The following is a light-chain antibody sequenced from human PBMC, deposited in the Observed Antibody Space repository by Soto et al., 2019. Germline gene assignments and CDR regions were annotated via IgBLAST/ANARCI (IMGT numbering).Light chain of an antibody. Sequence: DIQMTQSPSTLSSSLVDRFTITCRASQSISSWLAWYQQKPGKAPKLLIYDASNLESGVPSRFSGSGSGTEFTLTISSLQPDDFATYYCQQYNSYPITFGQGTRLEIK. CDR1: QSISSW. CDR3: QQYNSYPIT. CDR2: DAS. J-gene: IGKJ5*01. V-gene: IGKV1-5*01.